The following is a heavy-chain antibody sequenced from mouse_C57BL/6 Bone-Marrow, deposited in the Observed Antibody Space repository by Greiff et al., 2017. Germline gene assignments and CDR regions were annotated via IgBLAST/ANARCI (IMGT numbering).Heavy chain of an antibody. CDR3: ARDYYGSSAWFAY. J-gene: IGHJ3*01. D-gene: IGHD1-1*01. CDR2: IYIGNGYT. Sequence: VQLQQSGAELVRPGSSVKMSCKTSGYTFTSYGINWVKQRPGQGLEWIGYIYIGNGYTEYNGKFKGKATLTSDTSSSTAYMQLSSLTSEGSAIYFCARDYYGSSAWFAYWGQGTLVTVSA. CDR1: GYTFTSYG. V-gene: IGHV1-58*01.